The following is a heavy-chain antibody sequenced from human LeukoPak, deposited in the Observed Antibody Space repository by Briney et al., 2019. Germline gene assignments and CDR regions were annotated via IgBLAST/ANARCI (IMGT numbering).Heavy chain of an antibody. CDR3: ARHEPDTMIVPSGWFDP. D-gene: IGHD3-22*01. J-gene: IGHJ5*02. Sequence: ETLSLTCTVSGGSISSYYWSWIRQPPGKGLEWIGYIYTSGSTNYNPSLKSRVTISVDTSKNQFSLKLSSVTAADTAVYYCARHEPDTMIVPSGWFDPWGQGTLVTVSS. CDR2: IYTSGST. V-gene: IGHV4-4*09. CDR1: GGSISSYY.